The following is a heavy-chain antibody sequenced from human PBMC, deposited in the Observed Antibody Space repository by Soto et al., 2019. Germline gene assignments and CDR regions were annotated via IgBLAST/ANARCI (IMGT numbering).Heavy chain of an antibody. Sequence: QVQLVESGGGVVQPGRSLRLSCAASGFTFSIYGMHWVRQAPGKALEWVAVIWNDGSNKYYGDSVKGRFTISRDNSKNTLYLHMNSLRADDTAVYYCARAVGPLDYWGQGTLVTVSS. CDR3: ARAVGPLDY. CDR2: IWNDGSNK. J-gene: IGHJ4*02. CDR1: GFTFSIYG. V-gene: IGHV3-33*01. D-gene: IGHD3-16*01.